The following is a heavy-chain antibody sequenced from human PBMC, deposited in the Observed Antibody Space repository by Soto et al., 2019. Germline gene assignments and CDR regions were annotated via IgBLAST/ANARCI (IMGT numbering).Heavy chain of an antibody. Sequence: GGALGLSSADSGVIFNNYAMTWVRQAPGKGLEWVSTVTASGGGTFYANSVKGQFTISRDNSRNTLHLQMSSLRVEDTALYYCAKALVPALTAKFGYWGQGTLVTVYS. D-gene: IGHD5-18*01. V-gene: IGHV3-23*01. CDR1: GVIFNNYA. CDR3: AKALVPALTAKFGY. CDR2: VTASGGGT. J-gene: IGHJ4*02.